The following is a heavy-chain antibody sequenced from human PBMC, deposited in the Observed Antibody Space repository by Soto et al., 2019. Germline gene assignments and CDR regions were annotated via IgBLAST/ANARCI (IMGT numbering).Heavy chain of an antibody. J-gene: IGHJ3*02. CDR3: AKDYWVLFPGPGDAFDI. CDR1: GFTFSSYA. Sequence: EVQLLESGGGLVQPGGSLRLSCAASGFTFSSYAMSWVRQAPGKGLEWVSAISGSGGSTYYADSVKGRFTISRDNSKNTLYLQMNSLRAEDTAVYYCAKDYWVLFPGPGDAFDIWGQGTMVTVSS. CDR2: ISGSGGST. D-gene: IGHD2-15*01. V-gene: IGHV3-23*01.